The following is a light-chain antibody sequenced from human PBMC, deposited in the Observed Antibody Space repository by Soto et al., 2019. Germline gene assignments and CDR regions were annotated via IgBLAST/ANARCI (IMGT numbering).Light chain of an antibody. V-gene: IGKV3-20*01. CDR1: QSVSSRY. CDR2: AAS. CDR3: HQYASSRT. J-gene: IGKJ1*01. Sequence: EIVLTQSPVTLSLSPGERATLSCRASQSVSSRYFAWYQQKPGQAPRLLIYAASSRAAGIPDRFSGSGSGIDFALTISRLEPEDFAVYYCHQYASSRTFGPGTKVE.